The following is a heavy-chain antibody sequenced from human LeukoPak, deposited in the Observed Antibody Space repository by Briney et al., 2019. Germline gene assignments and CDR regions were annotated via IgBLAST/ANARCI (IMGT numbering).Heavy chain of an antibody. Sequence: SETLSLTCAVYGGSFSIYYWSSIRQSPGKGLEWIAEINHRGDTNYNPSVKSRVTISVDTSKNQFSLKVRSLTAADTAVYYCARGPTISETGYFDFWGQGTLVTVSS. CDR2: INHRGDT. V-gene: IGHV4-34*01. D-gene: IGHD1-1*01. CDR3: ARGPTISETGYFDF. J-gene: IGHJ4*03. CDR1: GGSFSIYY.